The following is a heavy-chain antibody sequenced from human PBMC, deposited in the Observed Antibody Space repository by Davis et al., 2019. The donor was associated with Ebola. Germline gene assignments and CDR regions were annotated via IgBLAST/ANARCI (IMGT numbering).Heavy chain of an antibody. CDR3: ARDLSGDNILCPDY. CDR2: ISPVNGVT. J-gene: IGHJ4*02. CDR1: GYTFTDNY. D-gene: IGHD1-26*01. Sequence: ASVKVSCKASGYTFTDNYMHWIRQAPGQGLEWMGWISPVNGVTHSAQKFQGRVTMTRDTSISTAYMELSSLTSDDTAVYYCARDLSGDNILCPDYWGQGTLVTVSS. V-gene: IGHV1-2*02.